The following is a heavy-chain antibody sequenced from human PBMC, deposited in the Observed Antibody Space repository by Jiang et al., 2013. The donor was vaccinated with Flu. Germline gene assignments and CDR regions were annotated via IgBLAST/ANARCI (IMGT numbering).Heavy chain of an antibody. V-gene: IGHV4-59*01. CDR3: ARARESSSWYLDAFDI. D-gene: IGHD6-13*01. Sequence: LLKPSETLSLTCTVSGGSISSYYWSWIRQPPGKGLEWIGYIYYSGSTNYNPSLKSRVTISVDTSKNQFSLKLSSVTAADTAVYYCARARESSSWYLDAFDIWGQGTMVTVSS. CDR2: IYYSGST. J-gene: IGHJ3*02. CDR1: GGSISSYY.